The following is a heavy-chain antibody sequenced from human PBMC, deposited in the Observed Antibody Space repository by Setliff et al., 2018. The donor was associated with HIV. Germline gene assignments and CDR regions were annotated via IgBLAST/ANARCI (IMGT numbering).Heavy chain of an antibody. J-gene: IGHJ4*02. D-gene: IGHD6-19*01. CDR2: ISGSAGTT. CDR1: GFTFSNYA. Sequence: PGGSLRLSCAASGFTFSNYAMSWVRQAPGKGLEWVSGISGSAGTTYYADSVKGRFTISRDNSKNTLYLQMNSLRAEDTAVYYCAKDYSSGWTRDYYFDYWGQGTLVTVSS. V-gene: IGHV3-23*01. CDR3: AKDYSSGWTRDYYFDY.